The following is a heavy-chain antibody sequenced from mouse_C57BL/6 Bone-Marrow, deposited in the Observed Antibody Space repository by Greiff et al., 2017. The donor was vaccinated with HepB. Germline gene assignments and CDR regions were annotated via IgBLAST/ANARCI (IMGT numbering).Heavy chain of an antibody. Sequence: VQLQQSGGGLVKPGGSLKLSCAASGFTFSSYAMSWVRQTPEKRLEWVATISDGGSYTYYPDNVKGRFTISRDNAKNNLYLQMSHLKSEDTAMYYCARAVAQAKAWFAYWGQGTLVTVSA. CDR2: ISDGGSYT. V-gene: IGHV5-4*01. CDR3: ARAVAQAKAWFAY. D-gene: IGHD3-2*02. CDR1: GFTFSSYA. J-gene: IGHJ3*01.